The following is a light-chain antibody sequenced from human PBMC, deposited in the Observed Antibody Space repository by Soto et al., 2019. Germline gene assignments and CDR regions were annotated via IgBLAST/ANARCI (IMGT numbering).Light chain of an antibody. CDR3: QHYDNTPYT. CDR2: GAS. CDR1: ESVGIS. V-gene: IGKV3-20*01. J-gene: IGKJ2*01. Sequence: IVLTQSPGALSLSPGERVTFSCRASESVGISLAWHQQKLGQAPRLLIYGASIRATGIPDRFSGSGSGTDFTLTITRLEPEDSAVYYCQHYDNTPYTFGQGTKLEIK.